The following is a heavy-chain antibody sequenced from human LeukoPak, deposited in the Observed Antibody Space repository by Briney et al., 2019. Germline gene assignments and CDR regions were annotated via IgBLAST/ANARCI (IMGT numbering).Heavy chain of an antibody. J-gene: IGHJ6*04. Sequence: PGGSLRLSCAASGFTFSSYEMNWVRQAPGKGLEWVSYISSSGSTIYYADSVKGRFTISRDNAKNSLYLQMNSLRAEDTAVYYCARGYGDYRRYYYYGMDVWGKGTTVTVSS. CDR1: GFTFSSYE. D-gene: IGHD4-17*01. V-gene: IGHV3-48*03. CDR2: ISSSGSTI. CDR3: ARGYGDYRRYYYYGMDV.